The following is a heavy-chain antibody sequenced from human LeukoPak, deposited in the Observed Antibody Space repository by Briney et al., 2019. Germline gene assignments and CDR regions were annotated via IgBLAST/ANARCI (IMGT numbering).Heavy chain of an antibody. CDR3: ARGPELEQDDAFDI. CDR2: IYYSGST. Sequence: KPSETLSLTCTVSGGSISSYYWSWIRQPPGKGLEWIGYIYYSGSTNYNPSLKSRVTISVDTSKNQFSLKLSSVTAADTAVYYCARGPELEQDDAFDIWGQGTMVTVSS. CDR1: GGSISSYY. V-gene: IGHV4-59*01. J-gene: IGHJ3*02. D-gene: IGHD1/OR15-1a*01.